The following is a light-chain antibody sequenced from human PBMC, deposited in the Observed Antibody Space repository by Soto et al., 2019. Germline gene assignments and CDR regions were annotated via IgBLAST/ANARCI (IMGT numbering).Light chain of an antibody. CDR3: QQRSDWPLT. J-gene: IGKJ4*01. CDR1: QSVGTN. Sequence: EIVLPQSPATLPLSPGDRATLSCRASQSVGTNLAWYQQKPGQAPRLLIYGASNRATGIPARFSGSGSGTDFTLTISSLEPEDFAVYYCQQRSDWPLTFGGGTKVDIK. V-gene: IGKV3-11*01. CDR2: GAS.